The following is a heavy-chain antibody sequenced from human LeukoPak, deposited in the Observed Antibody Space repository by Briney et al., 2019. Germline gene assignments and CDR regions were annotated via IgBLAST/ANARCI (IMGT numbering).Heavy chain of an antibody. D-gene: IGHD3-9*01. CDR1: GTTFSSYA. CDR2: IIPMMGAA. CDR3: ASRGSTSYYSIHH. V-gene: IGHV1-69*11. Sequence: AXVKVSCKASGTTFSSYALSWVRQAPGQGLEGLGRIIPMMGAAIYSDKYKGRISITADESTNTAHMEMNNQRFADTAVYFCASRGSTSYYSIHHWGPGTLITVSS. J-gene: IGHJ5*02.